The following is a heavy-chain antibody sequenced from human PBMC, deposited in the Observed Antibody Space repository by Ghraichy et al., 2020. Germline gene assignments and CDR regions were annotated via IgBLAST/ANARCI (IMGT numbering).Heavy chain of an antibody. CDR1: GFTFDDYA. Sequence: SLSLSCAASGFTFDDYAMHWVRQAPGKGLEWVSGISWNSGNIGYADSVKGRFTISRDNAKNSLYLQMNSLRTEDTALYYCAKDTRYYYEFQHWGQGTLVTVSS. CDR3: AKDTRYYYEFQH. D-gene: IGHD3-22*01. V-gene: IGHV3-9*01. CDR2: ISWNSGNI. J-gene: IGHJ1*01.